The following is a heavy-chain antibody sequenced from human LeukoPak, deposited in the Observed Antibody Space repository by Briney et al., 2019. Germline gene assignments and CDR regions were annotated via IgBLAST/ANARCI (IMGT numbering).Heavy chain of an antibody. Sequence: PSETLSLTCTVSGGSISSYYWSWIRQPPGKGLEWIGYIYYSGSTNYNPSLKSRVTISVDTSKNQLSLKLSSVTAADTAVYYCARNLEMATITSPFDLWGQGTMVTVSS. J-gene: IGHJ3*01. CDR2: IYYSGST. D-gene: IGHD5-24*01. CDR3: ARNLEMATITSPFDL. V-gene: IGHV4-59*01. CDR1: GGSISSYY.